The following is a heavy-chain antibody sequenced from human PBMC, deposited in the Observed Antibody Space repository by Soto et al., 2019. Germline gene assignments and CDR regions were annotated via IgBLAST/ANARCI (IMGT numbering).Heavy chain of an antibody. D-gene: IGHD6-6*01. V-gene: IGHV1-18*01. CDR1: GYTFTSYG. CDR2: ISAYNGNT. J-gene: IGHJ5*02. CDR3: ARAGIAARPPTRWFDP. Sequence: ASVKVSCKASGYTFTSYGISWVRQAPGQGLEWMGWISAYNGNTNYAQKLQGRVTMTTDTSTSTAYTELRSLRSDDTAVYYCARAGIAARPPTRWFDPWGQGTLVTVSS.